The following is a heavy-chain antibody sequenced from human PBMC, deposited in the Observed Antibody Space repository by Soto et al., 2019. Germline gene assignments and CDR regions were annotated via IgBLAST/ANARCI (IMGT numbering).Heavy chain of an antibody. V-gene: IGHV3-48*03. CDR2: ISSSGSTI. D-gene: IGHD2-15*01. CDR3: ARDGKVAATQGYYYYYYGMDV. Sequence: EVQLVESGGGLVQPGGSLRLSCAASGFTFSSYEMNWVRQAPGKGLEWVSYISSSGSTIYYADSVKGRFTISRDNAKNSLYLQMNSLRAEDTAVYYCARDGKVAATQGYYYYYYGMDVWGQGTTVTVPS. J-gene: IGHJ6*02. CDR1: GFTFSSYE.